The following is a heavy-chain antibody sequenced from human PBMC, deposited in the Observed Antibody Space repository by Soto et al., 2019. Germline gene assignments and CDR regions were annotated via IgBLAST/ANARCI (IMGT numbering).Heavy chain of an antibody. D-gene: IGHD3-9*01. J-gene: IGHJ3*02. CDR2: INAYNGDT. Sequence: ASVKVSCKASGYMFSSYGITWVRQAPGQGLEWMGWINAYNGDTKYAQSVQGRVSLTIDTSTSTAYMELRSLRSDDTAVYYCARAPLDYDILTGYFPDAFDIWGQGTMVTVSS. V-gene: IGHV1-18*01. CDR1: GYMFSSYG. CDR3: ARAPLDYDILTGYFPDAFDI.